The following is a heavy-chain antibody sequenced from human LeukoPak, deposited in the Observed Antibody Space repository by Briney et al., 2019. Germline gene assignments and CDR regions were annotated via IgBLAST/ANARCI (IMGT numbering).Heavy chain of an antibody. CDR3: ARESGLEGKLDLDY. J-gene: IGHJ4*02. Sequence: KTSETLSLTCTVSGGSISSSSYYWGWIRQPPGKGLEWIGSIYYSGSTYYNPSLKSRVTISVDTSKNQFSLKLSSVTAADTAVYYCARESGLEGKLDLDYWGQGTLVTVSS. CDR2: IYYSGST. CDR1: GGSISSSSYY. V-gene: IGHV4-39*02. D-gene: IGHD1-1*01.